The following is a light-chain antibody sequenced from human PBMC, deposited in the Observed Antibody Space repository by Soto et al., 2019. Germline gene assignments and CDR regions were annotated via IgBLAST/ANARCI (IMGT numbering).Light chain of an antibody. Sequence: DIQMTKSPSTLSASVGDRVTITCRASQSISSWLAWYQQKPGKAPKLLIYKASSLESGVPSRFSGSGSGTEFILTISSLQPDDFATYYCQQYNSYWTFGQGTKVEIK. CDR2: KAS. CDR1: QSISSW. J-gene: IGKJ1*01. V-gene: IGKV1-5*03. CDR3: QQYNSYWT.